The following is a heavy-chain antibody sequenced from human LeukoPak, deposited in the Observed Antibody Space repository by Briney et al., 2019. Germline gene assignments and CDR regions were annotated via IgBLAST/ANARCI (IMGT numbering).Heavy chain of an antibody. CDR1: GFTFSDYS. J-gene: IGHJ4*02. CDR3: AKRTSGWYFDY. Sequence: PGGSLRLSCAASGFTFSDYSMTWVRQAPGKGLEWVSAISGSGDITYYADSVKGRFTISRDNSKNTLFLQMNSLRAEDTAVYYCAKRTSGWYFDYWGQGTLVTVSS. D-gene: IGHD6-19*01. CDR2: ISGSGDIT. V-gene: IGHV3-23*01.